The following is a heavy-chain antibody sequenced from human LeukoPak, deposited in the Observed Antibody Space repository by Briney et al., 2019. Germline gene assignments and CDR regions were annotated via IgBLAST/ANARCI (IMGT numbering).Heavy chain of an antibody. D-gene: IGHD3-16*01. CDR1: GGSFSGYY. J-gene: IGHJ4*02. CDR3: AGGWPGGAVYY. CDR2: INHSGST. Sequence: SETLSLTCAVYGGSFSGYYWSWIRQPPGKGLEWIGEINHSGSTNYNPSLKSRVTISVDTSKNQFSLKLSSVTAADTAVYYCAGGWPGGAVYYWGQGTLVTVSS. V-gene: IGHV4-34*01.